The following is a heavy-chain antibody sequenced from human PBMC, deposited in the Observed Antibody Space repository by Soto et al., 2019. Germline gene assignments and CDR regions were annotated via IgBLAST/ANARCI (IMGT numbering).Heavy chain of an antibody. CDR1: GDSVSSNSAA. V-gene: IGHV6-1*01. Sequence: SQTLSLTCAISGDSVSSNSAAWNWIRQSPSRGLEWLGRTYYRSRWYNDYAVSVKSRITINPDTSKNQFSLQLNSVTPEDTAVYYCARGGTGTTFYYYYYGMDVWGQGTTVTVSS. J-gene: IGHJ6*02. CDR2: TYYRSRWYN. D-gene: IGHD1-7*01. CDR3: ARGGTGTTFYYYYYGMDV.